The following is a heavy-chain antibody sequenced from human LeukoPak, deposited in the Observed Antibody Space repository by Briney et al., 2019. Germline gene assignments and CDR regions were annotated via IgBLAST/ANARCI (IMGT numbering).Heavy chain of an antibody. Sequence: GGSLRLSCAVSGFIFSGYWMSWVRQAPGKGLEWVANIKQDGSEKNYMDSVKGRFSISRDNAKNSLYLQMNSLRAEDTAVYYCARDLVYRGSGYDPLDYWGQGTLVTVSS. D-gene: IGHD5-12*01. V-gene: IGHV3-7*01. CDR2: IKQDGSEK. J-gene: IGHJ4*02. CDR3: ARDLVYRGSGYDPLDY. CDR1: GFIFSGYW.